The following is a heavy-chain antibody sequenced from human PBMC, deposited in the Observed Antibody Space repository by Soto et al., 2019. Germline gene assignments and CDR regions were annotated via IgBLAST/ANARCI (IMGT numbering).Heavy chain of an antibody. J-gene: IGHJ4*02. CDR2: ISAYKGNT. CDR3: ASRSGQLPYYSDY. CDR1: GFTFTNYG. D-gene: IGHD6-6*01. V-gene: IGHV1-18*03. Sequence: VASVKVSCKASGFTFTNYGISWVRQAPGQGLEWMGWISAYKGNTNYAQKFQGRVTMTTDTSTSTAYLELRSLRSDDMAVYFCASRSGQLPYYSDYWGQGTQVTVSS.